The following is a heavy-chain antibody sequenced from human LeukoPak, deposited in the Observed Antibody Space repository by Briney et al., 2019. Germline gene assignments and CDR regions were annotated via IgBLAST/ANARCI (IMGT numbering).Heavy chain of an antibody. CDR3: ARADGDSDFDY. V-gene: IGHV3-23*01. J-gene: IGHJ4*02. CDR1: GFTLSSYA. CDR2: ISGSGGST. D-gene: IGHD4-17*01. Sequence: GGSLRLSCAASGFTLSSYAMSWVRQAPGKGLEWVSAISGSGGSTYYADSVKGRFTISRDNSKNTLYLQMNSLRAEDTAVYYCARADGDSDFDYWGQGTLVTVSS.